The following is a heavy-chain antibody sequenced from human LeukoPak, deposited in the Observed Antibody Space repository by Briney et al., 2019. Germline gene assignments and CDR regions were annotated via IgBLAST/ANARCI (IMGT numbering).Heavy chain of an antibody. V-gene: IGHV3-23*01. CDR1: GFTFSTYA. CDR2: ISGGAGST. CDR3: AKDYSSGWYYFDY. Sequence: PGGSLRLSCAASGFTFSTYAMTWVRQAPGKGLEWVSSISGGAGSTNYADSVKGRVSISRDNSKNTLYLQLNSLRVEDTAVYFCAKDYSSGWYYFDYWGQGTLVTVSP. J-gene: IGHJ4*02. D-gene: IGHD6-19*01.